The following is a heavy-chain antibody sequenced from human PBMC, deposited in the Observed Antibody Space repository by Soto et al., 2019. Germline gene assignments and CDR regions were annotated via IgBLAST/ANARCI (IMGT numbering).Heavy chain of an antibody. D-gene: IGHD6-6*01. J-gene: IGHJ6*02. CDR2: INTDGSST. V-gene: IGHV3-74*01. CDR1: GFTFSRFW. Sequence: PGGSLRLSCAASGFTFSRFWMHWVRQAPGKGLVWVSRINTDGSSTTYADSVKGRFTISRDNSKNTLYLQMNSLRAEDTAVYYCARVASLARTYYYYGMDVWGQGTTVTVSS. CDR3: ARVASLARTYYYYGMDV.